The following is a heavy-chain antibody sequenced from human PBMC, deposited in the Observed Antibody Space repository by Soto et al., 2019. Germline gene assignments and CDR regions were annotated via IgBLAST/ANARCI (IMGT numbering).Heavy chain of an antibody. CDR1: GFTFSSYA. CDR3: AKHISSGSYDIDC. D-gene: IGHD3-10*01. CDR2: ISGSGGST. Sequence: GGSLRLSCVASGFTFSSYAMGWVRQAPGKGLEWVSAISGSGGSTDYADSVKGRFTISRDNSKNTLYLQMNSLRAEDTAVYYCAKHISSGSYDIDCWGQGTLVTVSS. V-gene: IGHV3-23*01. J-gene: IGHJ4*02.